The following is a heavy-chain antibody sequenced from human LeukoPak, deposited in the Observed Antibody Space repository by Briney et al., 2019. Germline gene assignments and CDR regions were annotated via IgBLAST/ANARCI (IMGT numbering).Heavy chain of an antibody. CDR3: AKRTSGYDSATPFDY. D-gene: IGHD5-12*01. V-gene: IGHV3-23*01. CDR2: ISGSGGST. CDR1: GFTFSDYA. Sequence: GGSLRLSCATSGFTFSDYAMSWVRQAPGKGLEWVSAISGSGGSTYYADSVKGRFTISRDNSKNTLYLQMNSLRAEDTAVYYCAKRTSGYDSATPFDYWGQGTLVTVSS. J-gene: IGHJ4*02.